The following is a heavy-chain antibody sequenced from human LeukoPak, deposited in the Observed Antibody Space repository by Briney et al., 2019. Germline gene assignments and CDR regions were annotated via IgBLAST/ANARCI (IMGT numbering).Heavy chain of an antibody. Sequence: SETLSLTCTVSGGSISSGDYYWSWIRQPPGKGLEWIGYIYYSGSTYYNPSLKSRVTISVDTSKNQFSLKLSSVTAADTAVYYCARDSASLMVRGVISAFDIWGQGTMVTVSS. CDR3: ARDSASLMVRGVISAFDI. J-gene: IGHJ3*02. CDR2: IYYSGST. D-gene: IGHD3-10*01. CDR1: GGSISSGDYY. V-gene: IGHV4-30-4*01.